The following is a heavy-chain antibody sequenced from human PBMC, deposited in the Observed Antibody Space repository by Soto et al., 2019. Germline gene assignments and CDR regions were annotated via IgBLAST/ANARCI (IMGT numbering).Heavy chain of an antibody. CDR2: IRSKAYGGTT. J-gene: IGHJ5*02. CDR3: AAAAGTGPLS. CDR1: GFTFGDYA. D-gene: IGHD6-13*01. V-gene: IGHV3-49*03. Sequence: GGSLRLSCTASGFTFGDYAMSWFRQAPGQGLEWVGFIRSKAYGGTTEYAASVKGRFTISRDDSKSIAYLQMNSLKTEDTAVYYCAAAAGTGPLSWGQGTLVTVSS.